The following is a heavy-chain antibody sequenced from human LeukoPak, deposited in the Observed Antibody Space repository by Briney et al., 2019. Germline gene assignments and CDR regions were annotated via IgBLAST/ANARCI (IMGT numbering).Heavy chain of an antibody. J-gene: IGHJ4*02. V-gene: IGHV3-30*04. D-gene: IGHD6-13*01. CDR2: ISYDATNE. CDR3: AKDQDVAAAGTWGSIDY. CDR1: GFTFRYYA. Sequence: GGSLRLSCAASGFTFRYYAMHWVRQAPGKGLEWVAVISYDATNEYYTDSVKGRFTISRDNSRNTLYLQMNSLRAEDTAVYYCAKDQDVAAAGTWGSIDYWGQGTLVTVSS.